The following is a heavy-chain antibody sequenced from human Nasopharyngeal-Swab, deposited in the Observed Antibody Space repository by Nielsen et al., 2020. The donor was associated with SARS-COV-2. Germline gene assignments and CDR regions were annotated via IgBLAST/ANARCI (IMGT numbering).Heavy chain of an antibody. CDR2: INSDGSST. CDR1: GFTFSSYW. J-gene: IGHJ4*02. CDR3: ARYGRTTVDY. D-gene: IGHD2/OR15-2a*01. V-gene: IGHV3-74*01. Sequence: GESLKISCAASGFTFSSYWMHWVRQAPGKGLVWVSRINSDGSSTSYADSMKGRFTISRDNAKNTLYLQMNSLRAEDTAVYYCARYGRTTVDYWGQGTLVTVSS.